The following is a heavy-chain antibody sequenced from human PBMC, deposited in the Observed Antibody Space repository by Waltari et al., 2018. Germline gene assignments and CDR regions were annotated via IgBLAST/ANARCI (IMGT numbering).Heavy chain of an antibody. V-gene: IGHV3-23*01. CDR3: AKVVATIFGVVEYAFDI. Sequence: EVQLLESGGGLVQPGGSLILSCAASGFTFSSYAMSWVRQAPGKGLEWVSAISGSGGSTYYADSVKGRFTISRDNSKNTLYLQMNSLRAEDTAVYYCAKVVATIFGVVEYAFDIWGQGTMVTVSS. D-gene: IGHD3-3*01. CDR2: ISGSGGST. J-gene: IGHJ3*02. CDR1: GFTFSSYA.